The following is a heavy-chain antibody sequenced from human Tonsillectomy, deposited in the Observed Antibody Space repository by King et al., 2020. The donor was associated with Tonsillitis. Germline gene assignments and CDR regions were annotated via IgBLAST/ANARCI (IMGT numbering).Heavy chain of an antibody. J-gene: IGHJ4*02. CDR2: ISSSSTYI. V-gene: IGHV3-21*01. Sequence: VQLVESGGGLVKPGGSLRLSCAASGFTFSSYRMNWVRQAPGKGLEWVSSISSSSTYIYYADSVKGRFTISRDNAKSSLYLQMNSLRAEDTAVYYCARDPYYYDSTDGDYWGQGTLVTVSS. CDR1: GFTFSSYR. CDR3: ARDPYYYDSTDGDY. D-gene: IGHD3-22*01.